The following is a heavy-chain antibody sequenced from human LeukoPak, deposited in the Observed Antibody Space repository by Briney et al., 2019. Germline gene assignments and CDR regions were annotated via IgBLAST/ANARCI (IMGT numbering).Heavy chain of an antibody. CDR2: INPSGGSA. V-gene: IGHV1-46*01. CDR3: ARGVRIEGSGSYEGPFFDY. J-gene: IGHJ4*02. CDR1: GYTFTSYY. D-gene: IGHD3-10*01. Sequence: ASVKVSCKASGYTFTSYYMHWVRQAPGQGLERMGIINPSGGSASYAQKFQGRVTMIRDTSTSTVYMELSSLRSEDTAVYYCARGVRIEGSGSYEGPFFDYWGQGTLVTVSS.